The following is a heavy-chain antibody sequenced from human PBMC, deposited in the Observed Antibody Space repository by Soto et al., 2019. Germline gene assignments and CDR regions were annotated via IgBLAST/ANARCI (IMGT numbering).Heavy chain of an antibody. Sequence: EVQLVESGGGLVQPGRYLRLSCAASGFTFDDYGMHWVRRVPGKGLEWVSSISWNSNIIGYADSLKGRFTISRDNAKNSVYLQMNSLRPEDTALYYCAKGGPDGFCSGGRCYFEYWGQGTLVTVSS. J-gene: IGHJ4*02. V-gene: IGHV3-9*01. D-gene: IGHD2-15*01. CDR2: ISWNSNII. CDR1: GFTFDDYG. CDR3: AKGGPDGFCSGGRCYFEY.